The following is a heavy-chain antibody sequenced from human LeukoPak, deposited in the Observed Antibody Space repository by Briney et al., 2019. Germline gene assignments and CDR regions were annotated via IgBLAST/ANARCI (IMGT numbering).Heavy chain of an antibody. Sequence: PSETLSLTCAVSGYSISSGYYWGWIRQPPGKGLEWIGSIYHSGSTYYNPSLKSRVTISVDTSKNQFSLKLSSVTAADTAVYYCARVWGNYMDVWGKGTTVTVSS. CDR3: ARVWGNYMDV. D-gene: IGHD3-16*01. J-gene: IGHJ6*03. CDR1: GYSISSGYY. CDR2: IYHSGST. V-gene: IGHV4-38-2*01.